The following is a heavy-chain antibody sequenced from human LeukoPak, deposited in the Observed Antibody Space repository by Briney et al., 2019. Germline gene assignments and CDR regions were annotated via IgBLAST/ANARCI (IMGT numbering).Heavy chain of an antibody. CDR2: IYYSGST. D-gene: IGHD3-22*01. CDR1: GGSISSSSYY. CDR3: ARLPDYYDSGGTDY. J-gene: IGHJ4*02. Sequence: SETLSLTCTVSGGSISSSSYYWGWIRQPPGKGLEWIGSIYYSGSTYYNPSLKSRVTISVDTSKNQFSLKLSSVTAADTAVYYCARLPDYYDSGGTDYWGQGTLVTVSS. V-gene: IGHV4-39*01.